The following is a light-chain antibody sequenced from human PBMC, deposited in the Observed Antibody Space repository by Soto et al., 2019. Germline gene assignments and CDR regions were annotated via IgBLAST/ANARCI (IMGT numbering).Light chain of an antibody. V-gene: IGKV3-20*01. CDR2: IAS. J-gene: IGKJ5*01. CDR1: QSIRNNY. CDR3: HQYGTSPIT. Sequence: EIVLTQSPGTLSLSPGERATLSCRASQSIRNNYLAWYQQKPGQAPRLLISIASNRATGIPDRFSGTGSGTDFPLTISRVESEDFAVYYCHQYGTSPITFGQGTRLDIK.